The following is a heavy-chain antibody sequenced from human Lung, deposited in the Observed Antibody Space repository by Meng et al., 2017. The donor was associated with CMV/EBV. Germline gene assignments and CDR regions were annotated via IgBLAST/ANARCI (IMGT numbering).Heavy chain of an antibody. CDR3: ARVGGCSGGGCYHRLFDY. D-gene: IGHD2-15*01. Sequence: QVQLQESGPVLGKPSQTLSLTCTVSGGSISSGDYYWSWIRQPPGKGLEWIGYIYYTGSTYYNPSLKSRVIISVDTSKNQFSLKLNSVTAADTAVYYCARVGGCSGGGCYHRLFDYWGQGTLVTVSS. CDR2: IYYTGST. J-gene: IGHJ4*02. CDR1: GGSISSGDYY. V-gene: IGHV4-30-4*01.